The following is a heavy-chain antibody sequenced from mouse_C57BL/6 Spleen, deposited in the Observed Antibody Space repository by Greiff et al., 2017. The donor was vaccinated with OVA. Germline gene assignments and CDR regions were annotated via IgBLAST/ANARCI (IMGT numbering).Heavy chain of an antibody. D-gene: IGHD1-1*01. CDR2: IYPGSGST. V-gene: IGHV1-55*01. CDR3: AREGFDYYGSSYYFDY. CDR1: GYTFTSYW. J-gene: IGHJ2*01. Sequence: QVQLQQPGAELVKPGASVKMSCKASGYTFTSYWITWVKQRPGQGLEWIGDIYPGSGSTNHNEKFKSKATLTVDTSSSTAYMQLSSLTSEDSAVYYCAREGFDYYGSSYYFDYWGQGTTLTVSS.